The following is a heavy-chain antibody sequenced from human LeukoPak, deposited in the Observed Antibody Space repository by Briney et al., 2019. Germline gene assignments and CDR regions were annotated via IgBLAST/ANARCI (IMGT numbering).Heavy chain of an antibody. Sequence: AASVKVSCKASGYTFTSYGISWVRQAPGQGLEWMGWISAYNGNTNYAQKLQGRVTMTTDTSTSTAYMELRSLRSDDTAVYYCARPYRYYYDSSGYFDWGQGTLVTVSS. D-gene: IGHD3-22*01. CDR3: ARPYRYYYDSSGYFD. CDR2: ISAYNGNT. J-gene: IGHJ4*02. CDR1: GYTFTSYG. V-gene: IGHV1-18*04.